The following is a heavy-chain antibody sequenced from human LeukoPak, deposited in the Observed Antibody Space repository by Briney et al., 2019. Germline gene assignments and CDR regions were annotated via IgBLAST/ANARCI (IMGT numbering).Heavy chain of an antibody. CDR2: ISYDGSNK. D-gene: IGHD5-12*01. CDR3: ARSDIVATMLTPFDY. Sequence: GGSLRLSCAASGFTFSSYGMHWVRQAPGKGLEWVAVISYDGSNKYYADSVKGRFTISRDNSKNTLYLQMNSLRAEDTAVYYCARSDIVATMLTPFDYWGQGTLVTVSS. J-gene: IGHJ4*02. V-gene: IGHV3-30*03. CDR1: GFTFSSYG.